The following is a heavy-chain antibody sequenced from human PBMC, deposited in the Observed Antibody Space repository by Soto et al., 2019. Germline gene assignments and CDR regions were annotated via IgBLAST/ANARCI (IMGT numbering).Heavy chain of an antibody. J-gene: IGHJ6*02. CDR1: GVSLSTPAVR. CDR3: ASGIVVPGTDYYAMDV. CDR2: IYWDDDR. Sequence: QTTLKESGPTLVKPTQTLTLTCTVSGVSLSTPAVRVGWIRQPPGKALEWLAVIYWDDDRRYSPSLKSRLTITQDTSQNQVVLSMTTMDPVDTATYYCASGIVVPGTDYYAMDVWGQGTTVAVSS. V-gene: IGHV2-5*02. D-gene: IGHD6-19*01.